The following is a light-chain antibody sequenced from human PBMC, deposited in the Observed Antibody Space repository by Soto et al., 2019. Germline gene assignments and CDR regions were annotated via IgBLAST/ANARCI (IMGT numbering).Light chain of an antibody. CDR3: NSYTSTSARV. CDR1: SGDIGGYNF. CDR2: EVS. V-gene: IGLV2-14*01. Sequence: QSALTQPASVSGSPGQSITISCTGTSGDIGGYNFVSWYQQHPGKAPKVIIYEVSNRPSGVSNRFSGSKSGNTASLTISGLQAEDEADYYCNSYTSTSARVFGGGTNVTVL. J-gene: IGLJ3*02.